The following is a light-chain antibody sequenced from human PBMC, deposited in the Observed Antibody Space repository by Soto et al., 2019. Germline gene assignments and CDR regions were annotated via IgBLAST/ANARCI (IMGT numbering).Light chain of an antibody. J-gene: IGLJ3*02. CDR1: SGHSSYA. V-gene: IGLV4-69*01. CDR3: QTWGAGIWV. CDR2: VNNDGSH. Sequence: QPVLTQSPSASASLGASVKLTCTLSSGHSSYAIAWHQQQPEKGPRYLMKVNNDGSHTKGDGIPDRFSGSTSGAERYLTISSLQSEDEADYYCQTWGAGIWVFGGGTKVTVL.